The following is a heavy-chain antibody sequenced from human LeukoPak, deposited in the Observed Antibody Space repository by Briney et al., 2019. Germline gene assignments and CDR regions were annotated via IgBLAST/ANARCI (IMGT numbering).Heavy chain of an antibody. J-gene: IGHJ4*02. CDR3: ARARLGVVVALAATEFDY. CDR2: IFSSGGT. D-gene: IGHD2-15*01. V-gene: IGHV4-59*12. Sequence: SETLSLTCTVSGASISRYYLSWIRQSPGKGLEWIGYIFSSGGTNYNPSLKSRVSISVDTSRSQFSLKLSSVTAADTAVYYCARARLGVVVALAATEFDYWGQGTLVTVSS. CDR1: GASISRYY.